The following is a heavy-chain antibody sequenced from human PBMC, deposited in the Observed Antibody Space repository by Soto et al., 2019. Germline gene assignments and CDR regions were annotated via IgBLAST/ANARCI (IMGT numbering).Heavy chain of an antibody. D-gene: IGHD6-6*01. CDR2: INHSGST. CDR1: GGSFSGYY. Sequence: SETLSLTCAVYGGSFSGYYWSWIRQHPGKGLEWIGEINHSGSTNYNPSLKSRVTISVDTSKNQFSLKLSSVTAADTAVYYCARGGVAARPIDYWGQGTLVTVSS. CDR3: ARGGVAARPIDY. V-gene: IGHV4-34*01. J-gene: IGHJ4*02.